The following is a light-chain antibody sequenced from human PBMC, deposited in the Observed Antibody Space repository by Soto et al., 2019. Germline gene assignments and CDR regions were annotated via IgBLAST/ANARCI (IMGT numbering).Light chain of an antibody. J-gene: IGLJ2*01. CDR2: STD. Sequence: QSVLTQSPSASGTPGQRVTVSCSGSSSDIGTNYVYWYQQLPGTAPKVLIYSTDKRPSGVPDRFSASKSGTSASLAISGLRSEDEADYYCAAWDDSVSGPVFGGGTKLTVL. V-gene: IGLV1-47*01. CDR1: SSDIGTNY. CDR3: AAWDDSVSGPV.